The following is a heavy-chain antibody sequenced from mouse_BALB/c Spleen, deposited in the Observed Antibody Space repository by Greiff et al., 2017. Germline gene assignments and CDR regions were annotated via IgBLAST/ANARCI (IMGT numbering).Heavy chain of an antibody. D-gene: IGHD1-1*01. V-gene: IGHV5-6-4*01. CDR3: TRDGDYYYSSQCAY. CDR1: GFTFSSYT. CDR2: ISSGGGYT. J-gene: IGHJ3*01. Sequence: EVMLVESGGGLVKPGGSLKLSCAASGFTFSSYTMSWVRQTPEKRLEWVATISSGGGYTYYPDSVKGRFTISRDNAKNTLYLQMSSLKSEDTAMYYCTRDGDYYYSSQCAYWGQGTLVTVAA.